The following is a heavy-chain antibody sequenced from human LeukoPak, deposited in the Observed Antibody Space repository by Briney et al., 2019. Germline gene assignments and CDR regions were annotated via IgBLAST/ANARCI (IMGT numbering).Heavy chain of an antibody. Sequence: SETLSLTCTVSGGFISSGSYYWSWIRQPAGNGLEWIGRIYTSGSTNYNPSLKSRVTISVDTSKNQFSLKLSSVTAADTAVYYCARDRTGTTGAFDIWGQGTMVTVSS. CDR3: ARDRTGTTGAFDI. CDR1: GGFISSGSYY. V-gene: IGHV4-61*02. CDR2: IYTSGST. J-gene: IGHJ3*02. D-gene: IGHD1-1*01.